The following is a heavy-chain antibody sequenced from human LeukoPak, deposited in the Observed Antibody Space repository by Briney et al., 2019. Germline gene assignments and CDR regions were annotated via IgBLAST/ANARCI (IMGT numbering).Heavy chain of an antibody. CDR2: IYPGDSNT. CDR1: GYSFTTYW. D-gene: IGHD6-6*01. Sequence: GESLKISCKGSGYSFTTYWIAWVRQMPGKGLEWMGVIYPGDSNTRYSPSFQGQVTISADKSINTAYLQWSSLKASDTAMYYCARPRYSSSPYGMDVWGQGTTVTVSS. CDR3: ARPRYSSSPYGMDV. V-gene: IGHV5-51*01. J-gene: IGHJ6*02.